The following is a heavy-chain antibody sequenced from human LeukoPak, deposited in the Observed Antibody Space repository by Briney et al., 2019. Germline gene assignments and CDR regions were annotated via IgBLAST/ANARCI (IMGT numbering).Heavy chain of an antibody. D-gene: IGHD4-23*01. CDR1: GFSISSYN. CDR2: IYTSGSN. CDR3: AISTTVAPYDYYGMDV. V-gene: IGHV4-4*07. Sequence: SETLSLTCTVSGFSISSYNWSWVRQPAGKGLEWLGRIYTSGSNNYNPSLKSRVTISEETSKNQFSLKLSSVPAADSAVYYCAISTTVAPYDYYGMDVWGQGTTVTVSS. J-gene: IGHJ6*02.